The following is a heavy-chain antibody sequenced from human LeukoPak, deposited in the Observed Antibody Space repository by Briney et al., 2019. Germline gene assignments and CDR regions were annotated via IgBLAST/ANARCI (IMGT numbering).Heavy chain of an antibody. CDR1: GFTFNTYS. J-gene: IGHJ4*01. V-gene: IGHV3-21*01. D-gene: IGHD6-6*01. Sequence: PGGSLRPPCAASGFTFNTYSMNWVRQAPGKGLEWFSSISSDSRDINYADSLKGRFTISRDNAKNSLHLQMNSLRAEDTAVYYCARDDRDISSFRFDYWGHGILVTVSS. CDR3: ARDDRDISSFRFDY. CDR2: ISSDSRDI.